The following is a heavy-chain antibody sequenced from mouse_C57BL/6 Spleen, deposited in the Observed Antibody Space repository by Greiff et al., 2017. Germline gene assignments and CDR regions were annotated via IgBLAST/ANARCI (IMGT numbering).Heavy chain of an antibody. CDR3: ARDGNDDY. D-gene: IGHD2-1*01. J-gene: IGHJ2*01. Sequence: QVQLKESGAELVKPGASVKISCKASGYAFSRYWMNWVKQRPGKGLEWIGQIYPGDGDTNYNGKFKGKATLTADKSSSTAYMQLSSLTSEDSAVYFCARDGNDDYWGQGTTLTVSS. V-gene: IGHV1-80*01. CDR1: GYAFSRYW. CDR2: IYPGDGDT.